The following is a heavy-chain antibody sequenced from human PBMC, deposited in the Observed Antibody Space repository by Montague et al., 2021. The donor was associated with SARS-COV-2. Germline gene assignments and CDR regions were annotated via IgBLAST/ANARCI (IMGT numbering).Heavy chain of an antibody. J-gene: IGHJ5*02. CDR3: VRASDNFGNPTDS. Sequence: QSGAEVKKPGESLKISRKASGYRFPNYWIGWVRQMPGKGLEWMGMIYAVDSGLRYSPSFQGQVTMSADKLISTAYLQWNSLRASDTAMYYCVRASDNFGNPTDSWGQGTLVTVSS. CDR1: GYRFPNYW. V-gene: IGHV5-51*01. D-gene: IGHD4-23*01. CDR2: IYAVDSGL.